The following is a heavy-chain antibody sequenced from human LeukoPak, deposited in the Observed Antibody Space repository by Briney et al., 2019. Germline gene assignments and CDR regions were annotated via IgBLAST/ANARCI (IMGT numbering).Heavy chain of an antibody. CDR2: IYTRGST. CDR1: GGSISSGRYY. J-gene: IGHJ5*01. V-gene: IGHV4-61*02. D-gene: IGHD3-10*01. CDR3: ATDGMVRGPDAWFDS. Sequence: PSETLSLTCNVSGGSISSGRYYWSWIRQPARKGLEWIGRIYTRGSTNYNPSLKSRVTMSVDTSKNQFSLKLSSVTAADTAVYYCATDGMVRGPDAWFDSWGQGTLVTVSS.